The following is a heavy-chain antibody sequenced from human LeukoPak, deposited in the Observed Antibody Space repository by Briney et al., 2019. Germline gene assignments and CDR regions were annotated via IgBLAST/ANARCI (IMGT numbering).Heavy chain of an antibody. Sequence: PSETLSLTCAVYGGSFSGYYWSWIRQPPGKGLEWIGEINHSGSTNYNPSLKSRVTISVDTSKNQFSLKLSSVTAADTAVYYCARRGSSSAYWGQGTLVTVSS. CDR1: GGSFSGYY. CDR3: ARRGSSSAY. D-gene: IGHD6-6*01. J-gene: IGHJ4*02. CDR2: INHSGST. V-gene: IGHV4-34*01.